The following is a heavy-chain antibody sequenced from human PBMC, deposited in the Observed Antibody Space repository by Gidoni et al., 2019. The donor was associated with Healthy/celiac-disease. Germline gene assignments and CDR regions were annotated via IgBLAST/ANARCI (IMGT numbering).Heavy chain of an antibody. CDR2: ISSSSSYI. V-gene: IGHV3-21*01. J-gene: IGHJ4*02. CDR1: GFTFRSYS. CDR3: ARDGQQLADYYFDY. D-gene: IGHD6-13*01. Sequence: EVQLVESGGGLVKPGGSLRLSCAASGFTFRSYSMNWVPQAPGKWLEWVSSISSSSSYIYYADSVKGRFTISRDNAKNSLYLQMNSLRAEDTAVYYCARDGQQLADYYFDYWGQGTLVTVSS.